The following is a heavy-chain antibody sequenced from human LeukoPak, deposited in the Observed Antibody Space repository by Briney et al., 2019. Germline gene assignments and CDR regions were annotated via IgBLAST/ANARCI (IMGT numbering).Heavy chain of an antibody. D-gene: IGHD6-6*01. V-gene: IGHV5-51*01. CDR1: GYSFTSYW. J-gene: IGHJ6*02. CDR2: IYPGDSDT. Sequence: ESLTISCRGSGYSFTSYWIGWVRQMPGRGLEWMGIIYPGDSDTRYSPSFQGQVTISADKSISTAYLQWSSLKASDTAMYYCARRSDGSSSPGGYGMDVWGQGTTVTVSS. CDR3: ARRSDGSSSPGGYGMDV.